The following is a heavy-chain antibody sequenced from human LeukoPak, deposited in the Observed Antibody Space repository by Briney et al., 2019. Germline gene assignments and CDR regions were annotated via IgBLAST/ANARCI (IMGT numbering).Heavy chain of an antibody. CDR1: GGTFSSYA. J-gene: IGHJ4*02. D-gene: IGHD4-17*01. CDR3: AGTPGTYGDYDPDY. V-gene: IGHV1-69*05. CDR2: IIPIFGTA. Sequence: ASVKVSCKASGGTFSSYAISWVRQAPGQGLEWMGGIIPIFGTANYAQKFQGRVTITTDESTSTAYMELSSLRSEDTAVYYCAGTPGTYGDYDPDYWGQGTLVTVSS.